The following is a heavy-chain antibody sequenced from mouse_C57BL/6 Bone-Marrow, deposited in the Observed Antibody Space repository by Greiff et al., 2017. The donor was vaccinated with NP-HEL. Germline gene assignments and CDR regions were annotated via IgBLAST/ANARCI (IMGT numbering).Heavy chain of an antibody. J-gene: IGHJ2*01. CDR3: ARDIYDGYLYYFDY. V-gene: IGHV5-4*01. Sequence: EVHLVESGGGLVKPGGSLKLSCAASGFTFSSYAMSWVRQTPEKRLEWVATISDGGSYTYYPDNVKGRFTISRDNAKNNLYLQMSHLKSEDTAMYYCARDIYDGYLYYFDYWGPGATLTVSS. D-gene: IGHD2-3*01. CDR1: GFTFSSYA. CDR2: ISDGGSYT.